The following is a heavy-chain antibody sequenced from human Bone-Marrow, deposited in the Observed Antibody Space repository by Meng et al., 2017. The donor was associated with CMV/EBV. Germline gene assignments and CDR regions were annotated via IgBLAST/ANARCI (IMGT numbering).Heavy chain of an antibody. CDR2: IYYSGST. V-gene: IGHV4-39*07. CDR3: ARGSLSLHGSGELDY. CDR1: GGSVSRSNYY. Sequence: SGTLSLSCTASGGSVSRSNYYWGWIRQPPGKGLEWIGSIYYSGSTYYNPSLKSRVTISIDTSKNTFSLKLNSVTAADTAVYYCARGSLSLHGSGELDYWGQGTLVTVSS. D-gene: IGHD3-10*01. J-gene: IGHJ4*02.